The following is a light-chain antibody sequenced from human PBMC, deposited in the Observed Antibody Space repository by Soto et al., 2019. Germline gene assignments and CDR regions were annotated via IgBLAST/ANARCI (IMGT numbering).Light chain of an antibody. CDR3: QWYGFSQYT. V-gene: IGKV3-20*01. CDR1: QNVLSSN. J-gene: IGKJ2*01. Sequence: EIVLTQSPGTLSLSPGERASPSCWASQNVLSSNLAWYQQRPGQAPRLLIYGASSRATGIPDRFSGSGSGTDFTLTISRLEPEDFAVYYCQWYGFSQYTFGQGTKLETK. CDR2: GAS.